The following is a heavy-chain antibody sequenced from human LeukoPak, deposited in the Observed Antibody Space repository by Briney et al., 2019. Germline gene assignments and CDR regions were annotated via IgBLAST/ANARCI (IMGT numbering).Heavy chain of an antibody. V-gene: IGHV3-53*01. D-gene: IGHD3-10*01. CDR3: ARGGTMVRGVIEYYFDY. Sequence: PGGSLRLSCAASGFTVSSNYMSWVRQAPGKGLEWVSVIYGGGSTYYADSVKGRFTISRDNSKNALYLQMNSLRAEDTAVYYCARGGTMVRGVIEYYFDYWGQGTLVTVSS. J-gene: IGHJ4*02. CDR1: GFTVSSNY. CDR2: IYGGGST.